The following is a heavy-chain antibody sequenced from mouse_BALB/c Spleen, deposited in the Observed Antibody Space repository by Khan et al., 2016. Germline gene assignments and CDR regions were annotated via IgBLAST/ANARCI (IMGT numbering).Heavy chain of an antibody. CDR2: INPTAGYT. CDR3: ARIEWKDVVDY. CDR1: GYTFTNYW. Sequence: QVQLKQSGAELAKPGASVKMSCKASGYTFTNYWMHWIKQRPGQGLEWIGYINPTAGYTDYNQKFKDKATLTADKSSSTVYMQLSSLTSEDSAFDFCARIEWKDVVDYCGQGTTLTVSS. J-gene: IGHJ2*01. V-gene: IGHV1-7*01. D-gene: IGHD1-3*01.